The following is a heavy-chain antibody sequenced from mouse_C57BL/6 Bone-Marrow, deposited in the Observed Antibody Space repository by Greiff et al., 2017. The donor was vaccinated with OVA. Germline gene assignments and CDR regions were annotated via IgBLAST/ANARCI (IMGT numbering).Heavy chain of an antibody. J-gene: IGHJ1*03. Sequence: QVQLKQSGAELVRPGTSVKMSCKASGYTFTNYWIGWAKQRPGHGLEWIGDIYPGGGYTNYNEKFKGKATLTADKSSSTAYMQFSSLTSEDSAIYYCAREGYYYGSEDWYFDVWGTGTTVTVSS. CDR2: IYPGGGYT. CDR1: GYTFTNYW. V-gene: IGHV1-63*01. CDR3: AREGYYYGSEDWYFDV. D-gene: IGHD1-1*01.